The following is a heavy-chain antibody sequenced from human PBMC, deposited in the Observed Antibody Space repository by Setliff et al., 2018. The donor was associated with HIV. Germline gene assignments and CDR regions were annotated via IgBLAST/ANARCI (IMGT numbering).Heavy chain of an antibody. CDR1: GYTFTTYS. D-gene: IGHD3-10*01. CDR2: INVGNGDT. Sequence: ASVKVSCKAFGYTFTTYSLHWVRQAPGQSLEWMGWINVGNGDTKYSQDLQGRITITRDTSANTAYMELSRLRSDDTAVYFCARGALLAVFDFDHWGQGTQVTVSS. V-gene: IGHV1-3*01. CDR3: ARGALLAVFDFDH. J-gene: IGHJ4*02.